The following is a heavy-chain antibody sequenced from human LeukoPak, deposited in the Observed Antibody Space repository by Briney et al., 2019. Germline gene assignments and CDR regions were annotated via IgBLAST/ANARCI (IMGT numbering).Heavy chain of an antibody. V-gene: IGHV1-18*01. CDR2: ISAYNGNT. CDR3: ARVYVYYYGMDV. J-gene: IGHJ6*02. D-gene: IGHD3-10*02. CDR1: GCSFTNYC. Sequence: GATGQVSSKVAGCSFTNYCICWLRQDPGQGLEWMGWISAYNGNTNYAQKLQGRVTMTTGTSTSTAYMELRSLRSDDTAVYYCARVYVYYYGMDVWGQGTTVTVSS.